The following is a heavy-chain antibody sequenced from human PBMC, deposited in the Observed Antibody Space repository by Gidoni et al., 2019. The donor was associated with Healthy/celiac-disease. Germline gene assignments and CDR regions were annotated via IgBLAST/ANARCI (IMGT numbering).Heavy chain of an antibody. Sequence: QVQLQESGPELVQPSAPLSLTCTVSGGSVSSGSYHWTWIRQPPGKGLEWIGYIYYSGGTNYNPSIKSRVTISVDTSKNQFSLKLSSVTAADTAVYYCARGSITETDYSSSWYTHRDNWFDPWGQGTLVTVSS. D-gene: IGHD6-13*01. CDR1: GGSVSSGSYH. V-gene: IGHV4-61*01. CDR3: ARGSITETDYSSSWYTHRDNWFDP. J-gene: IGHJ5*02. CDR2: IYYSGGT.